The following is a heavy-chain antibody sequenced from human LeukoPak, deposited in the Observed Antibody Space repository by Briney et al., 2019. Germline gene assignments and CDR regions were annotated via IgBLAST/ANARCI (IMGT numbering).Heavy chain of an antibody. J-gene: IGHJ4*02. D-gene: IGHD3-16*01. CDR2: IYSDGTT. Sequence: PGGSLRLSCAASGLSVSSNYMSWVRQAPGKGLEWVSVIYSDGTTYYADSVKGRFTISRDNSKNTVYLQMSSLTVEDTAIYYCAKEKLRYYDYWGQGALVTVSS. CDR1: GLSVSSNY. V-gene: IGHV3-53*01. CDR3: AKEKLRYYDY.